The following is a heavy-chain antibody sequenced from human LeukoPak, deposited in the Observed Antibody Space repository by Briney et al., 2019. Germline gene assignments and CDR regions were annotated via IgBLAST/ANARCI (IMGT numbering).Heavy chain of an antibody. V-gene: IGHV3-48*03. CDR1: GFTFSSYE. CDR3: ARADSGSYFGTHFDY. D-gene: IGHD1-26*01. CDR2: ISSSGSTI. Sequence: GGSLRLSCAASGFTFSSYEMNWVRQAPGKGLEWVSYISSSGSTIYYADSVKGRFTISRDNAKNSLYLQMNSLRVEDTAVYYCARADSGSYFGTHFDYWGQGTLVTVSS. J-gene: IGHJ4*02.